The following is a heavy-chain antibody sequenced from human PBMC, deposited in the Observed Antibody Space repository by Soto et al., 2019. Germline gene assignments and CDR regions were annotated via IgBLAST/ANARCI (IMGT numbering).Heavy chain of an antibody. Sequence: SETLSLTCTVSGGSISSYYWSWIRQPPGKGLEWIGYIYYSGSTNYNPSLKSRVTISVDTSKNQFSLKLSSVTAADTAVYYCARQMSGGYVEVYYMDVWGKGTTVTVSS. CDR3: ARQMSGGYVEVYYMDV. CDR2: IYYSGST. D-gene: IGHD3-16*01. J-gene: IGHJ6*03. CDR1: GGSISSYY. V-gene: IGHV4-59*08.